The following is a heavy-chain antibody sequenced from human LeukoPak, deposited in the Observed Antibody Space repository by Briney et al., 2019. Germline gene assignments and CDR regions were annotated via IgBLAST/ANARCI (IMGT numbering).Heavy chain of an antibody. V-gene: IGHV3-21*01. CDR3: AREGQSGSYSPGAFDI. D-gene: IGHD1-26*01. CDR2: ISSSSSYI. CDR1: GFTFSSYS. Sequence: PGGSLRLSCAASGFTFSSYSMNWVRQAPGKGLEWVSSISSSSSYIYYADSVKGRFTISRDNAKNSLYLQMNSLRAEDTAVYYCAREGQSGSYSPGAFDIWGQGTMVTVSS. J-gene: IGHJ3*02.